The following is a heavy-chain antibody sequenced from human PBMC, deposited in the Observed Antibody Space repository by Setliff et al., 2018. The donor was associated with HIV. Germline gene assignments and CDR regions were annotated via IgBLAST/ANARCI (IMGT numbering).Heavy chain of an antibody. V-gene: IGHV4-38-2*02. D-gene: IGHD3-10*01. Sequence: ETLSLTCSVSGYSITNGYYWGWIRQPPGKGLEWVGSIYHDGSTYYNPSLRSRVAISVDTSKNQFSLKLSSVTAADTAVYYCARYYGSGTYHRWFDPWGQGTPVTVSS. CDR1: GYSITNGYY. CDR3: ARYYGSGTYHRWFDP. J-gene: IGHJ5*02. CDR2: IYHDGST.